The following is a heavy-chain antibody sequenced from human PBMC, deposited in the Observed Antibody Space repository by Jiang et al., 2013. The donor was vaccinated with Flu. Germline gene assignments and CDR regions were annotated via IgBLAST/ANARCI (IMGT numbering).Heavy chain of an antibody. CDR2: INPNSGGT. CDR3: ATIYYDSGGSYYFDY. V-gene: IGHV1-2*02. Sequence: GAEVKKPGASMKVSCKASGYTFTDYYIHWVRQAPGQGLEWMGWINPNSGGTNYAQKFQGRVTMTRDTSISTAYMELSRLRSDDTAVFYCATIYYDSGGSYYFDYWGQGTLVTVSS. CDR1: GYTFTDYY. D-gene: IGHD3-22*01. J-gene: IGHJ4*02.